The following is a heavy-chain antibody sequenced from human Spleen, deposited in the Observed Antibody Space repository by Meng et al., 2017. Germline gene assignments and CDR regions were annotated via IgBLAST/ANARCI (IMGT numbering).Heavy chain of an antibody. J-gene: IGHJ1*01. CDR3: AHRAVAGSFEYFQH. D-gene: IGHD6-19*01. CDR1: GFSLRTSGVG. Sequence: QITLKESGPTLVKPTQTLTLTCTFSGFSLRTSGVGVGWIRQPPGKALEWLALIYWDDDKRYSPSLKSRLTITKDNSKNQVVLTMTNMDSVDTATYYCAHRAVAGSFEYFQHWGQGTLVTVSS. V-gene: IGHV2-5*02. CDR2: IYWDDDK.